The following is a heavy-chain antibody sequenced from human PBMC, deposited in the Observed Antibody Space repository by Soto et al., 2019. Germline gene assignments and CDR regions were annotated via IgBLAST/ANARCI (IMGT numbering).Heavy chain of an antibody. CDR3: ASVAKTINWPDN. CDR1: GGSISSGGYY. Sequence: SETLSLTCTVSGGSISSGGYYWSWIRQHPGKGLEWIGYIYYSGSTYYKPSLKSRVTISVDTSKNQFSLKLSSVTAADTAVYYCASVAKTINWPDNWGQGTLVTVSS. J-gene: IGHJ5*02. V-gene: IGHV4-31*03. CDR2: IYYSGST.